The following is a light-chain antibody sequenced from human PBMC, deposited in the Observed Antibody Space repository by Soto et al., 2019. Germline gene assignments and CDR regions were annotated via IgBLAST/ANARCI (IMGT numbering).Light chain of an antibody. CDR1: QSVDIS. CDR3: QHYGYSLWT. CDR2: GAS. Sequence: EIVLTQSPATLSVSPGERVILSCRASQSVDISLAWYQQKPGRAPRLLIYGASTRATDMPGTFSGRGSGTEFTLTITSLRPEDFAVYYCQHYGYSLWTFGQGTKVDI. J-gene: IGKJ1*01. V-gene: IGKV3-15*01.